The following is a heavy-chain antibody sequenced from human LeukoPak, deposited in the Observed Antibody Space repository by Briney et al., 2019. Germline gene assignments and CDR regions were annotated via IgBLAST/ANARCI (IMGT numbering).Heavy chain of an antibody. D-gene: IGHD5-18*01. J-gene: IGHJ4*02. CDR1: GFTFSSYE. CDR2: ISSSAGTT. CDR3: ARQQQQLWYD. Sequence: PGGSLRLSCAASGFTFSSYEMNWVRQAPGKGLEWVSYISSSAGTTYYADSVKCRFTISRDNAKNSLYLQMNSLRAEDTAVYFCARQQQQLWYDWGQGTLVTVSS. V-gene: IGHV3-48*03.